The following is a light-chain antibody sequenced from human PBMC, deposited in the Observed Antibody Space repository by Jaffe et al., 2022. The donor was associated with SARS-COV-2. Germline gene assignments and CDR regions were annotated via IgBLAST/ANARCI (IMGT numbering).Light chain of an antibody. CDR3: MQNLQTPYT. CDR1: QSLLHSNGDNY. V-gene: IGKV2-28*01. CDR2: LGS. J-gene: IGKJ2*01. Sequence: DIVMTQSPLSLPVTPGEPASISCRSSQSLLHSNGDNYFHWYLQKPGQSPQLLIYLGSNRASGVPDRFSGSGSGTDFTLKISRVEAEHAGVYYCMQNLQTPYTFGQGTKLEIK.